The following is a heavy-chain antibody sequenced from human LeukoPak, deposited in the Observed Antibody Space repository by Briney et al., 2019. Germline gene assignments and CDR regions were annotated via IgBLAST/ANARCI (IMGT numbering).Heavy chain of an antibody. J-gene: IGHJ4*02. CDR2: FDPEDGET. D-gene: IGHD3-9*01. CDR3: ATVTPAVLRYFDWLSLVFDY. Sequence: ASVKDSCKVSGYTLTELSMHWVRQAPGKGVEGKGGFDPEDGETIYAQKLQGRVTMTEDTSTDTAYMELSSLRSEDTAVYYCATVTPAVLRYFDWLSLVFDYWGQGTLVTVSS. V-gene: IGHV1-24*01. CDR1: GYTLTELS.